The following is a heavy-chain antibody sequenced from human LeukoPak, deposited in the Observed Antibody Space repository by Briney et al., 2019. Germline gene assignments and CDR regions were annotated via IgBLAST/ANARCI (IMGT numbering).Heavy chain of an antibody. CDR1: GFTFSSYW. V-gene: IGHV3-7*01. Sequence: GGALTLSCAASGFTFSSYWMNWVRQAPGKGLEWVAHINQGGSEKYSVDCVKGRFTISRDNAKNSLCLQMNSLRAEDTAVYYGARESGWSPFDYWGQGTLVTVSS. J-gene: IGHJ4*02. D-gene: IGHD6-19*01. CDR2: INQGGSEK. CDR3: ARESGWSPFDY.